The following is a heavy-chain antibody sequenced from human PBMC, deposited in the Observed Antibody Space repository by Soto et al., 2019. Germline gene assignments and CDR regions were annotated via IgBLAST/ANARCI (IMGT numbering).Heavy chain of an antibody. Sequence: GGSLRLSCAASGFTFSSYGMHWVRQAPGKGLEWVAVISYDGSNKYYADSVKGRFTISRDNSKNTLYLQMNSLRAEDTAVYYCAKGERYPYQLLSVLDYWGQGTLVTVSS. D-gene: IGHD2-2*01. CDR3: AKGERYPYQLLSVLDY. V-gene: IGHV3-30*18. CDR2: ISYDGSNK. J-gene: IGHJ4*02. CDR1: GFTFSSYG.